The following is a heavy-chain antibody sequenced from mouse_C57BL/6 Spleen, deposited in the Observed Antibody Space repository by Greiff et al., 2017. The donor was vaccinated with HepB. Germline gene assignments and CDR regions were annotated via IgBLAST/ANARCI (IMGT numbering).Heavy chain of an antibody. J-gene: IGHJ3*01. CDR1: GFNIKDDY. Sequence: VQLQQSGAELVRPGASVKLSCTASGFNIKDDYMHWVKQRPEQGLEWIGWIDPENGDTEYASKFQGKATITADTSSNTAYLQLSSLTSEDTAVYYCTTWGSSYYSNYWFAYWGQGTLVTVSA. V-gene: IGHV14-4*01. D-gene: IGHD2-5*01. CDR3: TTWGSSYYSNYWFAY. CDR2: IDPENGDT.